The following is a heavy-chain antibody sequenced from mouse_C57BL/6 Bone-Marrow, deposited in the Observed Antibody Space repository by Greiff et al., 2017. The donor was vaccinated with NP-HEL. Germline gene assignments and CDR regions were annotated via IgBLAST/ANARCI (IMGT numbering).Heavy chain of an antibody. CDR3: ARGYGSSFYWYFDV. J-gene: IGHJ1*03. Sequence: EVQRVESVAELVRPGASVKLSCTASGFNIKNTYMHWVKQRPEQGLEWIGRIDPANGNTKYAPKFQGKATITADTSSNTAYLQLSSLTSEDTAIYYCARGYGSSFYWYFDVWGTGTTVTVSS. CDR1: GFNIKNTY. V-gene: IGHV14-3*01. CDR2: IDPANGNT. D-gene: IGHD1-1*01.